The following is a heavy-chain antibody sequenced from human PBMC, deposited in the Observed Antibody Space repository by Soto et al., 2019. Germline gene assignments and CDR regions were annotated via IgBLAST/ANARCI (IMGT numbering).Heavy chain of an antibody. CDR2: ISGSGGST. CDR1: GFTFISYA. J-gene: IGHJ4*02. D-gene: IGHD2-15*01. V-gene: IGHV3-23*01. CDR3: AKASDGGWPYYFDS. Sequence: GSLRLSCAASGFTFISYAMSWVRQAPGKGLEWVSAISGSGGSTYYADSVKGRFTISRDNSKNTLYLQMNSLRVEDSAVYFCAKASDGGWPYYFDSWGQGALVTVSS.